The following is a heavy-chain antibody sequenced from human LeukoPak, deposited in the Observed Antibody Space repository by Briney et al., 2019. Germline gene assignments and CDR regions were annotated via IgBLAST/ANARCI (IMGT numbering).Heavy chain of an antibody. D-gene: IGHD6-13*01. V-gene: IGHV3-21*04. Sequence: GGSLRLSCAASGFTFSSYALNWVRQAPGKGLEWVSSISSSSSYIYYADSVRGRFTISRDNAKNSPYLQMNSLRAEDTAVYYCARVVGSSSSWVDYWGQGTLVTVSS. CDR3: ARVVGSSSSWVDY. J-gene: IGHJ4*02. CDR1: GFTFSSYA. CDR2: ISSSSSYI.